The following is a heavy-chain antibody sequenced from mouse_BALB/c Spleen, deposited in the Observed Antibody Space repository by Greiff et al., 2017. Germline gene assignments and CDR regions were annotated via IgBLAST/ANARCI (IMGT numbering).Heavy chain of an antibody. J-gene: IGHJ3*01. CDR1: GYSFTDYI. V-gene: IGHV1-39*01. CDR2: INPYYGST. D-gene: IGHD1-1*01. CDR3: ARGGYYGSSYGFAY. Sequence: EVKLQQTGPELVKPGASVKISCKASGYSFTDYIMLWVKQSHGKSLEWIGNINPYYGSTSYNLKFKGKATLTVDKSSSTAYMQLNSLTSEDTAVYYCARGGYYGSSYGFAYWGQGTLVTVSA.